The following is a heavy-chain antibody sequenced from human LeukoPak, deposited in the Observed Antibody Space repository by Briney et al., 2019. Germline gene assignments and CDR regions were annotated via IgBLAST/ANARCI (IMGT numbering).Heavy chain of an antibody. D-gene: IGHD2-8*02. Sequence: PSETLSLTCAVYGGSFSGYYWSWIRQPPGKGLEWIGEINHSGSTNYNPSLKSRVTISVDTSKNQFSLKLSSVTAADTAVYYCARGRYWVYWGQEPWSPSPQ. V-gene: IGHV4-34*01. CDR1: GGSFSGYY. CDR2: INHSGST. J-gene: IGHJ4*01. CDR3: ARGRYWVY.